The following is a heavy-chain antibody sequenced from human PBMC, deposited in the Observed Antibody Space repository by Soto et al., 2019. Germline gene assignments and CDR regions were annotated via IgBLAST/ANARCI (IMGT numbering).Heavy chain of an antibody. D-gene: IGHD2-21*01. J-gene: IGHJ5*02. CDR1: GFVSNDYD. CDR2: ISSDGTKK. CDR3: SRGIKGGLDA. Sequence: QVQLAESGGGVVQPGRSLRLSCATSGFVSNDYDIHWVRQAPGKGLAWLASISSDGTKKYYAESVKGRFTISRDNSKNTRSLQLNRLGAEDTAVYYCSRGIKGGLDAWGPGTLVTVSS. V-gene: IGHV3-30*03.